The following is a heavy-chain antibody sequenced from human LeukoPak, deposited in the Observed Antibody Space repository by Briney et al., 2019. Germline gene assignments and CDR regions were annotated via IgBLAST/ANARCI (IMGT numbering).Heavy chain of an antibody. Sequence: ASVKVSCKASGYTFTSYGISWVRQAPGQGLEWMGWISAYNGNTNYAQKFQGRVTMTTDTSTDIAYMDLRSLRSDDTAVHYCARAYRWTLIDYWGQGTLVTVSS. CDR1: GYTFTSYG. CDR3: ARAYRWTLIDY. D-gene: IGHD4-23*01. V-gene: IGHV1-18*04. CDR2: ISAYNGNT. J-gene: IGHJ4*02.